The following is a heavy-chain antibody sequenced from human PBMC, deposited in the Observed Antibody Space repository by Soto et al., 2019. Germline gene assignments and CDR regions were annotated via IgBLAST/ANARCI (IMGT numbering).Heavy chain of an antibody. D-gene: IGHD2-15*01. Sequence: QVQLVQSGAEVKKPGSSVKVSCKASGGTFSSYAISWVRQAPGQGLEWMGGIIPIFGTANYAQKFQGRVTITADESTSTAYMELSSLRSEDTAVSYCARERYCSGGSCYSRWFDPWGQGTLVTVSS. CDR2: IIPIFGTA. V-gene: IGHV1-69*01. CDR1: GGTFSSYA. CDR3: ARERYCSGGSCYSRWFDP. J-gene: IGHJ5*02.